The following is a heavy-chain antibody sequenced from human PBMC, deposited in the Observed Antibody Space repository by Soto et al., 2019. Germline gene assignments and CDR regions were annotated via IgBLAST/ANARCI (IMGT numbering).Heavy chain of an antibody. V-gene: IGHV4-59*01. CDR3: ARDSTRWFPYYGVDV. CDR1: GGSIDYYH. J-gene: IGHJ6*02. D-gene: IGHD6-13*01. Sequence: SETLSLTCTVSGGSIDYYHWTWIRQPPGEGLEWIGYVSDSGRTSYNPSLQSRVTISVDSSRNQFSLRLTSVTAADTAVYYCARDSTRWFPYYGVDVWGPGTSVTVSS. CDR2: VSDSGRT.